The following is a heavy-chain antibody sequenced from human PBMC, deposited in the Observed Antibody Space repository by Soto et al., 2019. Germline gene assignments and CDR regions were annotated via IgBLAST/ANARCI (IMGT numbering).Heavy chain of an antibody. CDR1: GYTFTSYY. Sequence: ASVKVSCKASGYTFTSYYMHWVRQAPGQGLEWMGIINHSGGSTSYAQKFQGRVTMTRDTSTSTVYIELTSLGSEETAVYYCARGGIQLWSRYGMDVWGQGTTVTSP. V-gene: IGHV1-46*01. CDR2: INHSGGST. CDR3: ARGGIQLWSRYGMDV. D-gene: IGHD5-18*01. J-gene: IGHJ6*02.